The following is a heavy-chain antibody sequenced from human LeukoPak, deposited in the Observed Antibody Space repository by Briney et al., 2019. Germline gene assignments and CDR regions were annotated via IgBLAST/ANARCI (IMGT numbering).Heavy chain of an antibody. CDR3: ARDPTGSSSWDDY. CDR1: GFTFSSYS. Sequence: PGGSLRLSCAASGFTFSSYSINWVRQAPGKGLEWVSSISSSSSYIYYADSVKGRFTISRDNAKNSLYPQMNSLRAEDTAVYYCARDPTGSSSWDDYRGQGTLVTVSS. J-gene: IGHJ4*02. CDR2: ISSSSSYI. V-gene: IGHV3-21*01. D-gene: IGHD6-13*01.